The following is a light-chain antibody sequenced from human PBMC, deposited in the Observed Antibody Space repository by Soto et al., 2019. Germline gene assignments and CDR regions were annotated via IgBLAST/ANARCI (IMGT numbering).Light chain of an antibody. Sequence: EIVMMQSPATLSVSPGERATLSCRAIQSVSSSYLAWYQQKPGQAPRLLIYAASTRATGIPARFSGSGSGTEFTLTISSLQSEDFAVYYCQQYNNWPLQTFGQGTKVDIK. CDR3: QQYNNWPLQT. V-gene: IGKV3-15*01. CDR1: QSVSSSY. J-gene: IGKJ1*01. CDR2: AAS.